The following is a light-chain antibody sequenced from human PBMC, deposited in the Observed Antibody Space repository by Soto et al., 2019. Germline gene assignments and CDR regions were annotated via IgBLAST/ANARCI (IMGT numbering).Light chain of an antibody. CDR1: QGISTW. V-gene: IGKV1-12*01. J-gene: IGKJ3*01. Sequence: DIQMTQSQSSVSASVGDRVTITCRASQGISTWLAWYQQKPGKAPKLLIYGASSLASGVPSRFSGSASGTDFTLSISSLQPEDFATYYCQQKTGCPATFGPGTKVDLK. CDR2: GAS. CDR3: QQKTGCPAT.